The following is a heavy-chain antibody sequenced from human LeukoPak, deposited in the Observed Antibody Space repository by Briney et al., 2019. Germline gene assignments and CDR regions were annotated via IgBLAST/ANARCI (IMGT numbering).Heavy chain of an antibody. V-gene: IGHV4-59*08. J-gene: IGHJ3*02. Sequence: SETLSLTCTVSGGSISSYYWSWIRQPPGKGLEWIGYIYYSGSTNYNPSLKSRVTISVDTSKNQFSLKLSSVTAADTAVYYCARHQLDAFDIRGQGTMVTVSS. CDR1: GGSISSYY. CDR3: ARHQLDAFDI. CDR2: IYYSGST.